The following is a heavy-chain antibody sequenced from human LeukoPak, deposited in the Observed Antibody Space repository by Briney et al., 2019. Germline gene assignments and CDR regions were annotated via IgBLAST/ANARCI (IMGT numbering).Heavy chain of an antibody. V-gene: IGHV3-33*01. CDR3: ARHDCSGGSCYNQAYYYYYGMDV. D-gene: IGHD2-15*01. J-gene: IGHJ6*02. CDR1: GFTFSSYG. CDR2: IWYDGSNK. Sequence: GRSLRLSCAASGFTFSSYGMHWVRQAPGKGLEWVAVIWYDGSNKYYADSVKGRFTISRDNSKNTLYLQMNSLRAEDTVVYYCARHDCSGGSCYNQAYYYYYGMDVWGQGTTVTVSS.